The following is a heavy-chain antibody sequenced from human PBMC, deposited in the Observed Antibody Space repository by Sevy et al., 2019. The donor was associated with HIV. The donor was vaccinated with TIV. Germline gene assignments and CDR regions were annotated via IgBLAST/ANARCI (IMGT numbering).Heavy chain of an antibody. Sequence: SETLSLTCTVSGGSISSYYWSWIRQPPGKGLEWIGYIYYSGSTNYNPSLKSRVTISVDTSKNQFSLKLSSVTAADTAVYYCARHSGYDSRYFDYWGQGTLVTVSS. CDR1: GGSISSYY. CDR3: ARHSGYDSRYFDY. V-gene: IGHV4-59*01. CDR2: IYYSGST. D-gene: IGHD5-12*01. J-gene: IGHJ4*02.